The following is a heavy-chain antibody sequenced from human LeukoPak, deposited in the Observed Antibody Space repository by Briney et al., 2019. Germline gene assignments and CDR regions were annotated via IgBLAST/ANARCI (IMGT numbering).Heavy chain of an antibody. V-gene: IGHV5-51*01. D-gene: IGHD3-3*01. Sequence: GESLKISCKGSGYSFTSYWIGWVRQMPGKGLEWMGIIYPGDSDTRYSPSFQGQVTISADKSISTAYLQWSSLKASDTAMYYCARHPYGFWSGPPGYYFDYWGQGTLVTVSS. CDR3: ARHPYGFWSGPPGYYFDY. J-gene: IGHJ4*02. CDR1: GYSFTSYW. CDR2: IYPGDSDT.